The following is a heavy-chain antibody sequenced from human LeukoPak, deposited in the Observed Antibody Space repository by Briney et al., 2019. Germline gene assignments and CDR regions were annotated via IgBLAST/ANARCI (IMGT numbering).Heavy chain of an antibody. CDR1: EFAFSSYA. J-gene: IGHJ4*02. V-gene: IGHV3-23*01. CDR2: ISGSGGST. D-gene: IGHD6-13*01. CDR3: AKTGTPRYYFDY. Sequence: GGSLRLSCAASEFAFSSYAMSWVRQAPGKGLEWVSAISGSGGSTYYADSVKGRFTISRDNSKNTLYLQMNSLRAEDTAVYYCAKTGTPRYYFDYWGQGTLVTVSS.